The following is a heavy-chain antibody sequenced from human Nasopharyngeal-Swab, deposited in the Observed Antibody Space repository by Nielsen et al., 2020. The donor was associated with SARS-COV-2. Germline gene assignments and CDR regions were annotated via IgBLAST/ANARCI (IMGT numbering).Heavy chain of an antibody. CDR1: GGSISSGGYS. V-gene: IGHV4-30-2*01. CDR3: ARSRGYSGYEDYYYYYMDV. J-gene: IGHJ6*03. CDR2: IYHSGST. Sequence: SEILSLTCAVSGGSISSGGYSWSWIRQPPGKGLEWIGYIYHSGSTYYNPSLKSRVTISVDRSKNQFSLKLSSVTAADTAVYYCARSRGYSGYEDYYYYYMDVWGKGTTVTVSS. D-gene: IGHD5-12*01.